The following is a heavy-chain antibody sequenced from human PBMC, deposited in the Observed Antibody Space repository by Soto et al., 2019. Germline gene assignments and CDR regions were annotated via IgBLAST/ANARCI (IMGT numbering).Heavy chain of an antibody. V-gene: IGHV4-4*02. J-gene: IGHJ6*03. Sequence: QVQLQESGPGLVKPSGTLSLTCAVSSGSISSSNWWSWVRQPPGKGLEWIGEIYHSGSTNYKPSLKSRVTISVDKSKNQFSLKLSSVTAADTAVYYCARLSYCSSTSCSKRLDYYYYYMDVWGKGTTVTVSS. CDR1: SGSISSSNW. D-gene: IGHD2-2*01. CDR2: IYHSGST. CDR3: ARLSYCSSTSCSKRLDYYYYYMDV.